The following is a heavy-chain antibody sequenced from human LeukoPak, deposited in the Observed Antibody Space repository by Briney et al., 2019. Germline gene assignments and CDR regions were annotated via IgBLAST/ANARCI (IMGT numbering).Heavy chain of an antibody. CDR2: IVGSSSVI. CDR3: AXDRXPDGKWEIDY. Sequence: PGGSLRLSCVGSGFSFRTFAMNWVRQAPGKGLEWVSGIVGSSSVIKYADSVRGRFTISRDNSKSALFLQMNSLRAEASAIYYXAXDRXPDGKWEIDYWGQGTPVTVSS. CDR1: GFSFRTFA. D-gene: IGHD1-26*01. V-gene: IGHV3-23*01. J-gene: IGHJ4*02.